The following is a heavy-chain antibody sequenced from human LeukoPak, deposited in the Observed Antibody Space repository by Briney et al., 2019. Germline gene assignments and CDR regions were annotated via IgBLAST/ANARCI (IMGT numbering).Heavy chain of an antibody. CDR2: MNPNSGNT. D-gene: IGHD2-2*01. J-gene: IGHJ5*02. CDR3: ARLYCSSTSCYFSRYHYWFDP. Sequence: ASVKVSCKASGYTFTSYDINWVRQATGQGLEWMGWMNPNSGNTGYAQKFQGRVTMTRNTSISTAYMELSSLRSEDTAVYYCARLYCSSTSCYFSRYHYWFDPWGQGTLVTVSS. V-gene: IGHV1-8*01. CDR1: GYTFTSYD.